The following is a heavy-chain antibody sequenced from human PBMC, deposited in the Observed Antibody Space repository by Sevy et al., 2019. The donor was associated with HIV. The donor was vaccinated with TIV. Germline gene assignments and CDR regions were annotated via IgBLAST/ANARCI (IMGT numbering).Heavy chain of an antibody. Sequence: ASVKVSCKTSGGTFRSHALSWVRQAPGQGLEWMGGIIPILGPANYAQKFQGRVSISADESTKTAYMELSSLRSDDTAVYYCARTKGGGTYVQMHYWGQGTLVTVSS. V-gene: IGHV1-69*13. J-gene: IGHJ4*02. D-gene: IGHD1-26*01. CDR3: ARTKGGGTYVQMHY. CDR2: IIPILGPA. CDR1: GGTFRSHA.